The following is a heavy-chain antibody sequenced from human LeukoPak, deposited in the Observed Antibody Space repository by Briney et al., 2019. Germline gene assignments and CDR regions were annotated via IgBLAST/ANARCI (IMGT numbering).Heavy chain of an antibody. V-gene: IGHV3-30*18. CDR2: ISYDGSNK. D-gene: IGHD5-18*01. CDR3: AKGIRNFDY. J-gene: IGHJ4*02. CDR1: GFTFSSYS. Sequence: GGSLRLSCAASGFTFSSYSMNWVRQAPGKGLEWVAVISYDGSNKYYVDSVKGRFTISRDNSKNTLYLQMNSLRAEDTAVYYCAKGIRNFDYWGQGTLVTVSS.